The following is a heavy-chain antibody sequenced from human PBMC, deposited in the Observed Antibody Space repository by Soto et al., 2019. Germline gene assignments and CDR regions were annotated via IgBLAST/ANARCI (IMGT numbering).Heavy chain of an antibody. CDR1: GFAFSSYG. D-gene: IGHD2-2*01. Sequence: VHLVESGGGVVQPGGSLRLSCAASGFAFSSYGMHWVRQAPGKCLEWVAAISHDERNRYYGDSVKGRFSISRDNSKNTLYLQLSSLRVEDTAVYSCAKEGRGSSTSCSRCYGLDVWGRGTTVTVS. V-gene: IGHV3-30*18. J-gene: IGHJ6*02. CDR3: AKEGRGSSTSCSRCYGLDV. CDR2: ISHDERNR.